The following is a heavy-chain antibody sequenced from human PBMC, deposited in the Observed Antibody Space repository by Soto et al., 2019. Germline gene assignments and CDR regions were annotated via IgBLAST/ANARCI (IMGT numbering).Heavy chain of an antibody. V-gene: IGHV5-51*01. CDR2: IYPGDSDT. J-gene: IGHJ3*02. CDR3: AILLQDIVVVPAAPRGAFDI. CDR1: GYSFTSYW. D-gene: IGHD2-2*01. Sequence: GESLKISCKGSGYSFTSYWIGWVRQMHGKGLEWMGIIYPGDSDTRYSPSFQGQVTISADKSISAAYLQWSSLKASDTAMYYCAILLQDIVVVPAAPRGAFDIWGQGTMVTVS.